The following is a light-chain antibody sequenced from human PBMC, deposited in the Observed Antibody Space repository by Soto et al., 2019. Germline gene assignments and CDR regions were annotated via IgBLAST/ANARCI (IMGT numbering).Light chain of an antibody. CDR1: QSISSY. V-gene: IGKV1-39*01. J-gene: IGKJ1*01. CDR3: QQYGTSAGT. CDR2: AAS. Sequence: DIQMTQSQSSLSASVGNRVTITCRASQSISSYLNWYQQKPGKAPKLLIYAASSLQSGVPSRFSGSGSGTDFTLTISRMEPEDFAVYYCQQYGTSAGTFGQGTKVDIK.